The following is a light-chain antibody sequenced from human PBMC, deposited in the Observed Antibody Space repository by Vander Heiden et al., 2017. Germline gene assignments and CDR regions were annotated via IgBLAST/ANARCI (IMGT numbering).Light chain of an antibody. Sequence: QSVLTQPPSVSGAPGQRVTISCTNNGAGYDVHWYRQLPGTAPKLLIYGNNNRPSGVPDRFSASKSVTSASLAITGLQAEDEADYYCQSYDSSLSDSVVFGGGTKLTVL. CDR1: NNGAGYD. J-gene: IGLJ2*01. V-gene: IGLV1-40*01. CDR2: GNN. CDR3: QSYDSSLSDSVV.